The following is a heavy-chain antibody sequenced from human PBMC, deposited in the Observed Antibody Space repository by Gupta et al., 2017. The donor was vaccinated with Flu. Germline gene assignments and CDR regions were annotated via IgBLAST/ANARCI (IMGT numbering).Heavy chain of an antibody. J-gene: IGHJ4*02. D-gene: IGHD4-17*01. CDR3: AGEVLAGPTAYDY. Sequence: FKSYSMNWVRQAPGKGLEWVSSISGSGGYIDYADSVKGRFTISRDNAKNSLYLQMNSLRAEDTAVYYCAGEVLAGPTAYDYWGQGTLVTVSS. CDR1: FKSYS. CDR2: ISGSGGYI. V-gene: IGHV3-21*01.